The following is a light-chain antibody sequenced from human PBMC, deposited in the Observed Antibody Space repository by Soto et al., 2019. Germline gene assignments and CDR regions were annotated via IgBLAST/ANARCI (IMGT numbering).Light chain of an antibody. CDR2: SIS. Sequence: EIVMTQSPATLSVSPGERATLSCRASQSVSSNLAWYQQKPGQAPRLLIYSISTRATGVPARFSGSGSGTEFTLTISSLQSEDFAVYCCQQSNHWYTFGKGTKLEIK. CDR1: QSVSSN. J-gene: IGKJ2*01. CDR3: QQSNHWYT. V-gene: IGKV3-15*01.